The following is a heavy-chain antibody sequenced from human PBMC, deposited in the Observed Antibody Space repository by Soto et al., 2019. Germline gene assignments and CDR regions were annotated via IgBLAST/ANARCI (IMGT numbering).Heavy chain of an antibody. CDR1: GFTFSDHA. D-gene: IGHD3-22*01. CDR2: ISRAGDSA. CDR3: ARVPYDTTGYYAF. J-gene: IGHJ4*02. Sequence: EVQLLESGGGLVQPGGSLRLSCAASGFTFSDHAMSWVRQAPGEGLEWVSTISRAGDSAYFAVSVKGRFTISRDNSKNTLHLQMNSLRVGDTAVYFCARVPYDTTGYYAFWGQGTLVTVSS. V-gene: IGHV3-23*01.